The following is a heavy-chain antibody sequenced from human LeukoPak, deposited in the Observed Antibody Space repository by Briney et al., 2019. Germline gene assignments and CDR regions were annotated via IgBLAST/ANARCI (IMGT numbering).Heavy chain of an antibody. V-gene: IGHV4-39*01. Sequence: SETLCLSCAVSGGSISSSSYYWGCIRPPPGKGLESNVSIYDSGSTYSNPSLKSRTTISVYTAKNKFSLKLRSVTAADTAVYYCERHKVYYYSYMDVWGKGTTVTISS. J-gene: IGHJ6*03. CDR3: ERHKVYYYSYMDV. CDR1: GGSISSSSYY. CDR2: IYDSGST.